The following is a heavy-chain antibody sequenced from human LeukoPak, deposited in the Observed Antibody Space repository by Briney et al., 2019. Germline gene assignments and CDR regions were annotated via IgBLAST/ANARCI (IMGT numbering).Heavy chain of an antibody. Sequence: SETLSLTCTVSGGSISSSSYYWGWIRQPPGKGLEWIGTIYYSGSTYYNPSLKSRVTISVDTSKNQFSLKLSSVTAADTAVYYCADYYDSGGYFKYFHHWGHGTLVTVSS. CDR1: GGSISSSSYY. J-gene: IGHJ1*01. CDR3: ADYYDSGGYFKYFHH. CDR2: IYYSGST. V-gene: IGHV4-39*01. D-gene: IGHD3-22*01.